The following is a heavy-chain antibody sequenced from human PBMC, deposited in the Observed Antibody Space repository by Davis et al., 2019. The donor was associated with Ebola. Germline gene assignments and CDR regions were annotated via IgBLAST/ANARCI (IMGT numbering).Heavy chain of an antibody. J-gene: IGHJ4*02. V-gene: IGHV6-1*01. CDR2: TYYNSKWYK. D-gene: IGHD5-12*01. CDR1: GDIVSSGG. CDR3: ARGWLRSGFDS. Sequence: HSQTLSLTCAVSGDIVSSGGWNWIRQSPSRGLEWLGRTYYNSKWYKDYAVSVKSRITINPDTSKNQLSLQLNSVTPEDTAVYYCARGWLRSGFDSWGQGTLVTVSS.